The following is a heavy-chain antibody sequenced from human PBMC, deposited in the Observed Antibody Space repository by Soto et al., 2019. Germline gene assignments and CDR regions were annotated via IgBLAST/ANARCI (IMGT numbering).Heavy chain of an antibody. CDR2: VSGSSSYI. V-gene: IGHV3-21*06. Sequence: GGSLRLSCEGSGFNFRNFNMIWVRQAPGKGLEWVSSVSGSSSYIYHADSVKGRFTVSRDNANNLVFLQMNGLRPEDTAMYYCARDLRGHYGPWGQGTMVTVSS. CDR3: ARDLRGHYGP. J-gene: IGHJ3*01. D-gene: IGHD4-17*01. CDR1: GFNFRNFN.